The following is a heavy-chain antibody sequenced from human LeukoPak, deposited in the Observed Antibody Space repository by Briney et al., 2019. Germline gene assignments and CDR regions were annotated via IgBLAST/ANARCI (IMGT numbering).Heavy chain of an antibody. D-gene: IGHD1-26*01. Sequence: GGSLRLSCAASGFTFSSYAMSWVRQAPGKGLEWVSVISGSGGNTYYADSVKGRFTIPRDNAKNSLYLEMNSLRAEDTAVYYCARDEYSGSYVYWGQGTLVTVSS. V-gene: IGHV3-23*01. CDR2: ISGSGGNT. J-gene: IGHJ4*02. CDR3: ARDEYSGSYVY. CDR1: GFTFSSYA.